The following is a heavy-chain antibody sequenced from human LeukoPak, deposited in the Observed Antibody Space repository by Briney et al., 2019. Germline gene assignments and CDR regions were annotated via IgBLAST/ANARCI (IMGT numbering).Heavy chain of an antibody. D-gene: IGHD3-3*01. CDR1: GGTFSSYA. Sequence: GASVKVSCKASGGTFSSYAISWVRQAPGQGLEWMGRIIPILGMANYAQKFQGRVTITADKSTSTAYMELSSLRSEDTAVYYCARTHYDFWSGYFEVPYGMDVWGQGTTVTVSS. V-gene: IGHV1-69*04. J-gene: IGHJ6*02. CDR3: ARTHYDFWSGYFEVPYGMDV. CDR2: IIPILGMA.